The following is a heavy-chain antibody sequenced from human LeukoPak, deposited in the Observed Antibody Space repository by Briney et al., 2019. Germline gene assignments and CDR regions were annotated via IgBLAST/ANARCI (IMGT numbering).Heavy chain of an antibody. CDR1: GFTFSSYG. CDR3: AKDTVVPGHNAFDI. V-gene: IGHV3-30*02. D-gene: IGHD2-2*01. Sequence: PGRSPRLSCAASGFTFSSYGMHWVRQAPGKGLEWVAFIRYDGSNKYYADSVKGRFTISRDNSKNTLYLQMNSLRAEDTAVYYCAKDTVVPGHNAFDIWGQGTMVTVSS. CDR2: IRYDGSNK. J-gene: IGHJ3*02.